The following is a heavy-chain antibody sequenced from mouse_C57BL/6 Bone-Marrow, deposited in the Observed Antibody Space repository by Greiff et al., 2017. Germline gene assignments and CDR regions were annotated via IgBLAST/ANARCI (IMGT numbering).Heavy chain of an antibody. V-gene: IGHV5-4*01. Sequence: EVHLVESGGGLVKPGGSLKLSCAASGFTFSSYAMSWVRQTPEKRLEWVATISDGGSYTYYPDNVKGRFTISRDNAKNNLYLQMSHLKSEDTAMYYCARGDPYYGRDYWYFDVWGTGTTVTVSA. CDR1: GFTFSSYA. D-gene: IGHD1-1*01. J-gene: IGHJ1*03. CDR3: ARGDPYYGRDYWYFDV. CDR2: ISDGGSYT.